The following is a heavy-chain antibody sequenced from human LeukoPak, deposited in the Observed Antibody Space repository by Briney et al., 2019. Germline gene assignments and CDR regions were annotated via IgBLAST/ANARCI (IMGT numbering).Heavy chain of an antibody. CDR2: ISSSGSPI. J-gene: IGHJ4*02. CDR3: ARGYSSGYYAPFFDY. V-gene: IGHV3-48*03. Sequence: PGGSLRLSCAASGFTFSSYEMNWVRQAPGKGLEWVSYISSSGSPIYYADSVKGRFTISRDNAKNSLYLQMNSLRAEDTAVYYCARGYSSGYYAPFFDYWGQGTLVTVSS. D-gene: IGHD3-22*01. CDR1: GFTFSSYE.